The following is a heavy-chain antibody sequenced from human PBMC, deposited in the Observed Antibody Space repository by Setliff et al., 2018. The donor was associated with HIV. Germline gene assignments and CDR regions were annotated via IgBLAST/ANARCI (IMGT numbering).Heavy chain of an antibody. CDR3: ARDSAAWVTELGILGY. V-gene: IGHV3-30*03. J-gene: IGHJ4*02. D-gene: IGHD3-3*01. Sequence: GGSLRLSCEASGSTFRHYAMHWVRQAPGKGLEWVAVVSYDAERKYYADSVKGRFTISRDNPRNTVYLQMTGLRLDDTAVYYCARDSAAWVTELGILGYWGQGTLVTVSS. CDR1: GSTFRHYA. CDR2: VSYDAERK.